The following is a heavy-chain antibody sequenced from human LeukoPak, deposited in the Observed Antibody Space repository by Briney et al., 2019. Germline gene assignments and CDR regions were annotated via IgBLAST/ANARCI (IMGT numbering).Heavy chain of an antibody. CDR3: AKDPQASSGWSSAFDI. CDR1: GFTFDDYA. D-gene: IGHD6-19*01. Sequence: SLRLSCAASGFTFDDYAMHWVRQAPGKGLEWVSGISWNSGSIGYADSVKGRFTIPRDNAENSLYLQMNSLRAEDTALYYCAKDPQASSGWSSAFDIWGQGTMDTVSS. CDR2: ISWNSGSI. J-gene: IGHJ3*02. V-gene: IGHV3-9*01.